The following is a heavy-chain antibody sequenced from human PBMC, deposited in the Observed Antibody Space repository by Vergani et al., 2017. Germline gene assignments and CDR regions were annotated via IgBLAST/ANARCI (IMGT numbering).Heavy chain of an antibody. J-gene: IGHJ4*02. V-gene: IGHV5-51*03. CDR3: ARLRGSSNSGYDYFDY. CDR2: IYPGDSDT. Sequence: EVQLVPSGAEVKKPGESLKISCKGSGYSFTSYWIGWVRQMPGKGLEWMGIIYPGDSDTRYSPSFQGQVTISADKSISTAYLQWSSLKASDTAMYYCARLRGSSNSGYDYFDYWGQGTLVTVSS. D-gene: IGHD5-12*01. CDR1: GYSFTSYW.